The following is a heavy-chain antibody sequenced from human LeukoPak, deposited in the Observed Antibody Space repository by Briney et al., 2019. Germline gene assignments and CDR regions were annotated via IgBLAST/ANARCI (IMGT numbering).Heavy chain of an antibody. Sequence: SVKVSCKASGGTFSSHAISWVRQAPGQGLEWMGGIIPIFGTANYAQKFQGRVTITTDESTSTAYMELSSLRSEDTAVYYCAGTIFGVAGRLDYWGQGTLVTVSS. CDR3: AGTIFGVAGRLDY. CDR1: GGTFSSHA. J-gene: IGHJ4*02. CDR2: IIPIFGTA. D-gene: IGHD3-3*01. V-gene: IGHV1-69*05.